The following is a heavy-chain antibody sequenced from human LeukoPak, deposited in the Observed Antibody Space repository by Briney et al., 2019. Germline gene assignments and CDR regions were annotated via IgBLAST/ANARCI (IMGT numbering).Heavy chain of an antibody. CDR3: AIMHGYYDGSGYWVQ. CDR2: ITTSGGST. Sequence: GGSLRLSCAAAGFTFSSYAMCWVRQAPGKGLEWVSFITTSGGSTSYADSVKGRFTISRDNPRNTLYMQMNSLRDEDTAVYYCAIMHGYYDGSGYWVQWGQGTLVTVSS. J-gene: IGHJ4*02. D-gene: IGHD3-22*01. V-gene: IGHV3-23*01. CDR1: GFTFSSYA.